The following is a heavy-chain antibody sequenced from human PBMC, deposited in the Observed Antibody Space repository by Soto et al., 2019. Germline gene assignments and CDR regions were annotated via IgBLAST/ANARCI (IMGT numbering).Heavy chain of an antibody. J-gene: IGHJ6*02. V-gene: IGHV4-34*01. CDR1: GGSLTGYY. CDR2: INPTGSP. Sequence: PSETLSLTCVVYGGSLTGYYWSWIRQPPGRGLEWIGEINPTGSPKYNPSLMSRVTISVDTSKNQFSMKLSSVTAADTAVYYCARTFASYAMHVWGPGTTLTVSS. CDR3: ARTFASYAMHV.